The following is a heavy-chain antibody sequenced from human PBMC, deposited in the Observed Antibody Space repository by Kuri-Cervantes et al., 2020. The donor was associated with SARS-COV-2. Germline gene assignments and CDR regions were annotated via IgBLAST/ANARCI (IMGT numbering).Heavy chain of an antibody. CDR2: IYYSGST. CDR3: ARHALRSSVRGGGDYCYYYGMDD. Sequence: SETLSLTCTVSGGSISSYYWSWIRQPPGKGLEWIGYIYYSGSTNYNTSLKSRVTISVDTSKNQFSLKLNSVTGADSAVFYWARHALRSSVRGGGDYCYYYGMDDWGQGTTVTVSS. V-gene: IGHV4-59*01. D-gene: IGHD3-10*01. CDR1: GGSISSYY. J-gene: IGHJ6*02.